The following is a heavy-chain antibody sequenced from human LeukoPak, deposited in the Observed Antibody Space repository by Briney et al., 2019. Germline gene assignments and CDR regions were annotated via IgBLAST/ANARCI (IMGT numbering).Heavy chain of an antibody. J-gene: IGHJ4*02. CDR3: ENQIQGFDY. CDR1: GFTFSSYC. D-gene: IGHD5-18*01. V-gene: IGHV3-30*18. Sequence: GGSLRLSCAASGFTFSSYCMLWVRQAPGKGLVGVAVISYDGSNKLYADSVRGRFTIHRDNSENTLYLQVNTLSAEDTAVYYCENQIQGFDYWGQGTLVTVSS. CDR2: ISYDGSNK.